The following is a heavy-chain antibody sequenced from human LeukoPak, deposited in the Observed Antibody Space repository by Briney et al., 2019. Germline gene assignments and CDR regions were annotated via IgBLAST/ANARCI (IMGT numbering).Heavy chain of an antibody. D-gene: IGHD1-26*01. CDR2: INRSGST. Sequence: SETLPLTCAVYGGSFSGYYWSWIRQPPGKGLEWIGEINRSGSTNYNPSLKTRVTISVDTSKNQFSLKLSSLTAADTAAYYCARGWEVMTAFDIWGQGTMVTVSS. CDR1: GGSFSGYY. CDR3: ARGWEVMTAFDI. J-gene: IGHJ3*02. V-gene: IGHV4-34*01.